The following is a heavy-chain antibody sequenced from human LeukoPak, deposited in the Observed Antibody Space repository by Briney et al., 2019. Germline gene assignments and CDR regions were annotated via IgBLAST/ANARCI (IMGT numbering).Heavy chain of an antibody. CDR1: GYTFTGYY. J-gene: IGHJ4*02. CDR3: TREGSAWSLTY. Sequence: ASVKVSFKASGYTFTGYYIHWVRQAPGQGLEWMGWIDPKSGGTNYAQNFLGRVTMTRDMSINTAYMELTSLRLDDTAVYYCTREGSAWSLTYWGQGTLVTVSS. V-gene: IGHV1-2*02. D-gene: IGHD6-13*01. CDR2: IDPKSGGT.